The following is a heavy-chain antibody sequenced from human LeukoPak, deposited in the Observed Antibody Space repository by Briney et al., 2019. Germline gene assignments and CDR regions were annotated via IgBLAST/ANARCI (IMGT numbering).Heavy chain of an antibody. CDR2: IWYDGSNE. CDR3: ARDRGSYYVDY. D-gene: IGHD1-26*01. Sequence: GGSLRLSCAASGFTFSSFGMHWVRQAPGKGLEWVAVIWYDGSNEYYAESVKGRFTISRDNSKNTLYLQVNSLRAEDTAVYYCARDRGSYYVDYWGQGTLVTVSS. J-gene: IGHJ4*02. V-gene: IGHV3-33*01. CDR1: GFTFSSFG.